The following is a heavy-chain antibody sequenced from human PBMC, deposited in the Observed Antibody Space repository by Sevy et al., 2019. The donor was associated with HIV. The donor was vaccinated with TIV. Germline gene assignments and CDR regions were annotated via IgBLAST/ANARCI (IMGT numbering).Heavy chain of an antibody. J-gene: IGHJ6*03. CDR3: AREDYDFWSGSDYYYYMDV. CDR2: IYYSGST. V-gene: IGHV4-59*01. D-gene: IGHD3-3*01. CDR1: GGSISSYY. Sequence: SETLSLTCTVSGGSISSYYWSWIRQPPGKGLEWIGYIYYSGSTNYNPSLKSRVTISVDTSKNQFSLKLSSVTAADTAVYYCAREDYDFWSGSDYYYYMDVWGKGTTVTVSS.